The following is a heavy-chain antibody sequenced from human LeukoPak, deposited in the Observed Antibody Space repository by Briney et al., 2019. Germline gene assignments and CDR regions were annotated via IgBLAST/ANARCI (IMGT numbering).Heavy chain of an antibody. D-gene: IGHD2-15*01. CDR1: GGSISSYY. V-gene: IGHV4-4*07. CDR2: IYISETT. CDR3: AKARYCSGGSCFPQLTPDY. Sequence: SETLSLTCTVSGGSISSYYWSWIRQPAGKGLEWIGRIYISETTIYNPSLRSRVTMSVDTSKNQFSLKLSSVTAADTAVYYCAKARYCSGGSCFPQLTPDYWGQGTLVTVSS. J-gene: IGHJ4*02.